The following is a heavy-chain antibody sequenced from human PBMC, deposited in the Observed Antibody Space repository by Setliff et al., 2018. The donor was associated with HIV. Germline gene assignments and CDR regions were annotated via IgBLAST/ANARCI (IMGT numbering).Heavy chain of an antibody. CDR2: FDPEDGET. J-gene: IGHJ6*03. Sequence: GASVKVSCKVSGYTLTELSMHWVRQAPGKGLEWMGGFDPEDGETIYAQKFQGRLTMTRNTSTGTVYMELSSLRSEDTAVYYCARIGRTPYYYYYMDVWGKGTTVTVSS. D-gene: IGHD2-15*01. CDR3: ARIGRTPYYYYYMDV. CDR1: GYTLTELS. V-gene: IGHV1-24*01.